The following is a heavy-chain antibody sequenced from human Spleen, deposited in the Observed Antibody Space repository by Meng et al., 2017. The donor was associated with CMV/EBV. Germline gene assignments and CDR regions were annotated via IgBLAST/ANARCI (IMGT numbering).Heavy chain of an antibody. CDR3: ARDPIEYSSSSVWFDP. Sequence: SETLSLTCAVYGGSFSGYYWSWIRQPPGKGLEWIGEINHSGYTNYNPSLKSRVTISEDASKNQFSLKLSSVTAADTPVYYCARDPIEYSSSSVWFDPWGQGTLVTVSS. J-gene: IGHJ5*02. CDR2: INHSGYT. D-gene: IGHD6-6*01. V-gene: IGHV4-34*01. CDR1: GGSFSGYY.